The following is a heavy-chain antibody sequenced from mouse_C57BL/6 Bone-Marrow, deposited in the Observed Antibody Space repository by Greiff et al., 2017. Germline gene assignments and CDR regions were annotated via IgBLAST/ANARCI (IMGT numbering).Heavy chain of an antibody. D-gene: IGHD1-1*01. V-gene: IGHV5-4*01. CDR3: ASDQDYYGLYWYFDV. J-gene: IGHJ1*03. CDR2: ISDGGSYT. CDR1: GFTFSSYA. Sequence: EVQLVESGGGLVKPGGSLKLSCAASGFTFSSYAMSWVRQTPEKRLEWVATISDGGSYTYYPDNVKGRFTISRNNAKNTLYLQMSHLKSEETAMYYCASDQDYYGLYWYFDVWGTGTTVTVSS.